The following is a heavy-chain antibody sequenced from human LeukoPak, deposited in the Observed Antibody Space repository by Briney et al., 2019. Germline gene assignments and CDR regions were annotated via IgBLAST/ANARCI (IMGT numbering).Heavy chain of an antibody. D-gene: IGHD4-23*01. V-gene: IGHV3-30-3*01. CDR2: ISYDGSNK. Sequence: QAGGSLRLSCAASGFTVSSNYMSWVRQAPGKGLEWVAVISYDGSNKYYADSVKGRFTISRDNSKNTLYLQMNSLRAEDTAVYYCARARIAGGWFDPWGQGTLVTVSS. CDR1: GFTVSSNY. CDR3: ARARIAGGWFDP. J-gene: IGHJ5*02.